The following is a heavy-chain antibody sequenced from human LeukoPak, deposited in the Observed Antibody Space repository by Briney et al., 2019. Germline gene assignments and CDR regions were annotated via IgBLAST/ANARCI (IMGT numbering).Heavy chain of an antibody. V-gene: IGHV1-2*02. CDR2: INPNSGGT. J-gene: IGHJ3*02. Sequence: ASVKVSCKASGYTFTGYYMHWVRQAPGQGLEWMGWINPNSGGTNYAQKFQGRVTMTRDTSFSTAHMELSRLRSDDTAVYFCASRRDAFDIWGQGTMVTVSS. CDR3: ASRRDAFDI. CDR1: GYTFTGYY.